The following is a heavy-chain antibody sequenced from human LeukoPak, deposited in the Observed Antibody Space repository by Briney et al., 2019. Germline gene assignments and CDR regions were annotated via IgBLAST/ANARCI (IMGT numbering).Heavy chain of an antibody. Sequence: ASVKVSCKASGYTLTSYGISWVRQAPGQGLEWMGWISAYNGNTNYAQKLQGRVTMTRDTSTSTVYMELSSLRSEDTAVYYCARDQDTIGYGENLYWGQGVLVTVSS. V-gene: IGHV1-18*01. D-gene: IGHD4-17*01. J-gene: IGHJ4*02. CDR3: ARDQDTIGYGENLY. CDR1: GYTLTSYG. CDR2: ISAYNGNT.